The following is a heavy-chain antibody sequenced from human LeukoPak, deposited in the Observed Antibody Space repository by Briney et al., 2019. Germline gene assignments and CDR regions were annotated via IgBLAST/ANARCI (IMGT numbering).Heavy chain of an antibody. J-gene: IGHJ4*02. V-gene: IGHV4-34*01. CDR1: GGSFSGYY. CDR3: ARDMESRLSSPYFDY. CDR2: INHSGST. D-gene: IGHD6-13*01. Sequence: SETLSLTCAVYGGSFSGYYWSWIRQPPGKGLEWIGEINHSGSTNYNPSLKSRVTISVDTSKNQFSLKLSSVTAADTAVYYCARDMESRLSSPYFDYWGQGTLVTVSS.